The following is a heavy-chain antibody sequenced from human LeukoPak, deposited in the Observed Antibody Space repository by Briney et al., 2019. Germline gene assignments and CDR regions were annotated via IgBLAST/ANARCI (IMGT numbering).Heavy chain of an antibody. Sequence: ASVKVSCKASGYTFTSYGISWVRQAPGQGLEWMGWINAGNGNTKYSQKFQGRVTITRDTSASTAYMELSSLRSEDTAVYYCARQDPGYSSSRGDYWGQGTLVTVSS. CDR2: INAGNGNT. CDR1: GYTFTSYG. D-gene: IGHD6-13*01. V-gene: IGHV1-3*01. J-gene: IGHJ4*02. CDR3: ARQDPGYSSSRGDY.